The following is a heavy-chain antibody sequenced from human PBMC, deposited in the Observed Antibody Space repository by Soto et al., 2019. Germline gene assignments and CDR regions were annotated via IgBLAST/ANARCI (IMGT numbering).Heavy chain of an antibody. Sequence: SETLSLTCTVSGGSINTFYWSWVRQPAGKGLEWIGRIFSSGSTSFNPSLESRVAMSVDTSKNHFSLNLSSVTAADMAVYYCAREGSYSAYNFAHGIQLWFFDFWGQGALVTVSS. CDR3: AREGSYSAYNFAHGIQLWFFDF. V-gene: IGHV4-4*07. CDR1: GGSINTFY. J-gene: IGHJ4*02. D-gene: IGHD5-12*01. CDR2: IFSSGST.